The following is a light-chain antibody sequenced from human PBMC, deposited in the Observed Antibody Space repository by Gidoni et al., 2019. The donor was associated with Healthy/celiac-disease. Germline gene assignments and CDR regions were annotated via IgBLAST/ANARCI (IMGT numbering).Light chain of an antibody. CDR1: QSVSSY. CDR3: QQRSNWPPST. V-gene: IGKV3-11*01. CDR2: DAS. Sequence: EIVLTHSPATLSLSPGERATRSCRASQSVSSYLAWYQQKPGPAPRLLIYDASNRATGIPARFSGSGSGTDFTLTISSLEPEDFAVYYCQQRSNWPPSTFGQGTKLEIK. J-gene: IGKJ2*02.